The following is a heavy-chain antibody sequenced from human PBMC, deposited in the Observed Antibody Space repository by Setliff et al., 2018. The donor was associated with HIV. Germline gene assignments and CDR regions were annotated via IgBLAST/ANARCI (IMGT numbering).Heavy chain of an antibody. CDR2: IIPIFGTA. CDR1: GGTFSSYA. CDR3: ARGMTTTGSTTIYNFGMDV. V-gene: IGHV1-69*13. Sequence: GASVKVSCKPSGGTFSSYAISWVRQAPGQGLEWMGGIIPIFGTANYAQKFQDRITITADEFTNTAYMGLSSLRSEDTAVYYCARGMTTTGSTTIYNFGMDVWGQGTTVTVSS. J-gene: IGHJ6*02. D-gene: IGHD1-1*01.